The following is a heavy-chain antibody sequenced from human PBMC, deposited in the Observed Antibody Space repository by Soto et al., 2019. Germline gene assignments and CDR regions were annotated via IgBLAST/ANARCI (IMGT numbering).Heavy chain of an antibody. D-gene: IGHD3-16*01. CDR2: IYVGGST. CDR1: GASISSYNY. J-gene: IGHJ5*02. V-gene: IGHV3-66*01. CDR3: ARDHNVLGSYAPWFDP. Sequence: ETLSLTCNVSGASISSYNYWGWVRQAPGKGLEWVSIIYVGGSTYYADSVRGRFTISRDNSKNTLFLQMNSLRAEDTAVYYCARDHNVLGSYAPWFDPWGQGTLVTVSS.